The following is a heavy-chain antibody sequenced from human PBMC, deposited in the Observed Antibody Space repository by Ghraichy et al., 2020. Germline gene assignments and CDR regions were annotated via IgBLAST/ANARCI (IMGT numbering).Heavy chain of an antibody. D-gene: IGHD1-26*01. CDR2: IYYSGST. CDR1: GGSISSSSYY. V-gene: IGHV4-39*01. CDR3: ARQREATGAHPRFDY. J-gene: IGHJ4*02. Sequence: SETLSLTCTVSGGSISSSSYYWGWIRQPPGKGLEWLGSIYYSGSTYYNPSLKSRVTISVDTSKNQFSLKLSSVTAADTAVYYCARQREATGAHPRFDYCSLGTLATVSS.